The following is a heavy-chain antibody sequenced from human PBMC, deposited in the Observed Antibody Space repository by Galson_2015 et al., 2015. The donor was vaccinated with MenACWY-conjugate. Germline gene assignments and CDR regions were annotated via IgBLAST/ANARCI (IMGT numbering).Heavy chain of an antibody. Sequence: SLRLSCAASGFSLSRYSMNWVRQAPGKGLEWISYITSSSSTIYYADSVKGRFTISRDNAKNSLYLQMNSLRAEDTAVYYCARVGYGESVTPDDSWGQGTLVSVSS. CDR2: ITSSSSTI. D-gene: IGHD4-17*01. CDR3: ARVGYGESVTPDDS. CDR1: GFSLSRYS. J-gene: IGHJ5*01. V-gene: IGHV3-48*04.